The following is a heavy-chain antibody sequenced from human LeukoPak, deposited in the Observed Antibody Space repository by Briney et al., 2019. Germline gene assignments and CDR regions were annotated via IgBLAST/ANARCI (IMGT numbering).Heavy chain of an antibody. CDR1: GYTFTSYG. V-gene: IGHV1-18*01. J-gene: IGHJ5*02. CDR3: ARALGITMVRGVMITRGWFDP. CDR2: ISAYNDNT. Sequence: ASVKVSCKASGYTFTSYGISWVRQAPGQGLEWMGWISAYNDNTNYAQKLQGRLTMTTDTSTSTAYMELRSLRSDDTAVYYCARALGITMVRGVMITRGWFDPWGQGTLVAVSS. D-gene: IGHD3-10*01.